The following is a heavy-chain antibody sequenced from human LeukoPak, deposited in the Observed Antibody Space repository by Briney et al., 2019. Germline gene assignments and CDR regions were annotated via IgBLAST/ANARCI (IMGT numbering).Heavy chain of an antibody. CDR3: ARERADFWSGNQAYNWFDP. Sequence: ASVKVSCKXSGGTFSSYTISWVRQAPGQGLEWMGRIIPILGIANYAQKFQGRVTITADKSTSTAYMELSSLRSEDTAVYYCARERADFWSGNQAYNWFDPWGQGTLVTVSS. J-gene: IGHJ5*02. D-gene: IGHD3-3*01. CDR2: IIPILGIA. CDR1: GGTFSSYT. V-gene: IGHV1-69*04.